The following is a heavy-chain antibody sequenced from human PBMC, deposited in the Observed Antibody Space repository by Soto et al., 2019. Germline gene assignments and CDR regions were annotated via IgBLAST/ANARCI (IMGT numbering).Heavy chain of an antibody. CDR3: ALGALGGMPNRRAGFDP. D-gene: IGHD3-16*01. J-gene: IGHJ5*02. CDR2: ISQSGGI. CDR1: GGSFSGYS. Sequence: QVPLQSWGAGLLKPSETLSLTCAVYGGSFSGYSWSWVRQSPGKGLVGIGEISQSGGITFNPSLKSRGTMSVDTAKSQFALQLSSVTASDAAVYYCALGALGGMPNRRAGFDPWGQGTLVTVSS. V-gene: IGHV4-34*01.